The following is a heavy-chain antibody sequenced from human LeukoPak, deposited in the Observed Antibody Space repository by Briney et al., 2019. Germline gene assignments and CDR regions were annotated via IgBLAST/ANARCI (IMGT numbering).Heavy chain of an antibody. D-gene: IGHD5-12*01. J-gene: IGHJ4*02. CDR3: AKDLNIVATTHWDY. V-gene: IGHV3-11*01. Sequence: GGSLRLSCAASGFTFSDYYMSWIRQAPGKGLEWVSYISSSGSTIYYADSVKGRFTISRDNSKNTLYLQMNSLRAEDTAVYYCAKDLNIVATTHWDYWGQGTLVTVSS. CDR1: GFTFSDYY. CDR2: ISSSGSTI.